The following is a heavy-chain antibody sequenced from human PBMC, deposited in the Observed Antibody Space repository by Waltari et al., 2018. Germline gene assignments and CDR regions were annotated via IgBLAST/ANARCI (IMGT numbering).Heavy chain of an antibody. V-gene: IGHV3-33*01. J-gene: IGHJ4*02. CDR2: IWNDGSNK. CDR1: GFTFSNYF. CDR3: ARDRERFLEWFDY. D-gene: IGHD3-3*01. Sequence: QVHLVESGGGVVQPGRSLRLSCAASGFTFSNYFMHWVRQAPGKRLEWVSVIWNDGSNKYYADSVKGRFTISRDNSKNTLYLQMNSLRVEDTAVYYCARDRERFLEWFDYWGQGTLVTVSS.